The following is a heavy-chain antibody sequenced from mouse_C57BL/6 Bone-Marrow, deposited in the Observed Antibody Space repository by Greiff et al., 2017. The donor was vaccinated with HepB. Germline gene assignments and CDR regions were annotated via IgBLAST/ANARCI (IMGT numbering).Heavy chain of an antibody. CDR2: IHPSDSDT. J-gene: IGHJ3*01. V-gene: IGHV1-74*01. CDR3: ASGYYSFAY. CDR1: GYTFTSYW. D-gene: IGHD2-3*01. Sequence: QVQLKQPGAELVKPGASVKVSCKASGYTFTSYWMHWVKQRPGQGLEWIGRIHPSDSDTNYNQKFKGKATLSVDKSSSTAYMQLSSLTSEDSAVYYCASGYYSFAYWGQGTLVTVSA.